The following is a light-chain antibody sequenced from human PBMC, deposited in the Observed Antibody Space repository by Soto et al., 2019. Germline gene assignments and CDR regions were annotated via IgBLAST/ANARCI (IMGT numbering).Light chain of an antibody. CDR2: EVS. Sequence: QSALTQPASVSGSPGQSITISCTGTSSDVGGYNYVSWYQQHPGKAPKLMIYEVSNRPSGVSNRFSGSIDSSSNSASLTISGLKTEDEADYYCQSYDANNVVFGGGTKLTVL. V-gene: IGLV2-14*01. J-gene: IGLJ2*01. CDR3: QSYDANNVV. CDR1: SSDVGGYNY.